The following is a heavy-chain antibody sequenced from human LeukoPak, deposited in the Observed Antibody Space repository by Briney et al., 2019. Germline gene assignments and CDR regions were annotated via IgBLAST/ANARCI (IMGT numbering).Heavy chain of an antibody. Sequence: GASVKVSCKASGGTFSSYAISWVRQAPGQGLEWMGGIIPIFGTANYAQKIQGRVTITTDESTSTAYMELSSLRSEDTAVYYCARGPPVVVPAATDNWFDPWGQGTLVTVSP. V-gene: IGHV1-69*05. D-gene: IGHD2-2*01. CDR2: IIPIFGTA. CDR1: GGTFSSYA. J-gene: IGHJ5*02. CDR3: ARGPPVVVPAATDNWFDP.